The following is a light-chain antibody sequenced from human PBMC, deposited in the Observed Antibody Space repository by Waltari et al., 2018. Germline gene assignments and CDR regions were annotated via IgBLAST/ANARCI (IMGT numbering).Light chain of an antibody. V-gene: IGKV4-1*01. Sequence: DIVMTQSPDSLAVSLGERATINCKYSQSVLYSSNDKNYLAWYTQKPGQPPKLLIYWASTRQSGVPDRFSGSGSGTDFTLTISSLQAEDVAVYYCQQYYSKRTFGQGTKVEI. CDR3: QQYYSKRT. J-gene: IGKJ1*01. CDR2: WAS. CDR1: QSVLYSSNDKNY.